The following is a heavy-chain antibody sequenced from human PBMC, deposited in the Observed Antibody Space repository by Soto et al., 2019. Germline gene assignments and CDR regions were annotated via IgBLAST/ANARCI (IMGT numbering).Heavy chain of an antibody. Sequence: SVKVSCKASGGTVSSYAISWVRQAPGQGLEWMGGIIPIFGTANYAQKFQGRVTITADESTSTAYMELSSLRSEDTAVYYCARDRWYYYDSSGYSGGSLGYFDYWGQGTLVTVSS. J-gene: IGHJ4*02. D-gene: IGHD3-22*01. CDR2: IIPIFGTA. CDR3: ARDRWYYYDSSGYSGGSLGYFDY. CDR1: GGTVSSYA. V-gene: IGHV1-69*13.